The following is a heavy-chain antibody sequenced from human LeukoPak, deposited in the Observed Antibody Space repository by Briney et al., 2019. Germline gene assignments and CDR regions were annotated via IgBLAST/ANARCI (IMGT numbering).Heavy chain of an antibody. CDR2: INPNSGGT. Sequence: ASVKVSCKASGGTFSSYAISWVRQAPGQGLEWMGWINPNSGGTNYAQKFQGRVTMTRDTSISTAYMELSRLRSDDTAVYYCAREPYSGSYYVDYWGQGTLVTVSS. V-gene: IGHV1-2*02. CDR1: GGTFSSYA. CDR3: AREPYSGSYYVDY. D-gene: IGHD1-26*01. J-gene: IGHJ4*02.